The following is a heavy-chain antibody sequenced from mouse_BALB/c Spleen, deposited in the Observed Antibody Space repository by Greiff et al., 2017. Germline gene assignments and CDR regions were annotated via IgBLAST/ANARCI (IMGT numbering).Heavy chain of an antibody. CDR2: IYPGNSDT. J-gene: IGHJ1*01. CDR1: GYTFTSYW. D-gene: IGHD2-2*01. V-gene: IGHV1-5*01. CDR3: TRRGTMVTSFDV. Sequence: EVQLQQSGTVLARPGASVKMSCKASGYTFTSYWMHWVKQRPGQGLEWIGAIYPGNSDTSYNQKFKGKAKLTAVTSTSTAYMELSSLTNEDSAVYYCTRRGTMVTSFDVWGAGTTVTVAS.